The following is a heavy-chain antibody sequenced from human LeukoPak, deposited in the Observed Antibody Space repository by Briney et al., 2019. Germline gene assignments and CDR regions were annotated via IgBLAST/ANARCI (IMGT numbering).Heavy chain of an antibody. D-gene: IGHD1-26*01. CDR1: GGSISSGSYY. CDR3: ASHQRTPSGSYSPFDY. Sequence: SETLSLTCTVSGGSISSGSYYWSWIRQPAGKGLEWIGRIYTSGSTNYNPSLKSRVTISVDTSKNQFSLKLSSVTAADTAVYYCASHQRTPSGSYSPFDYWGQGTLVTVSS. CDR2: IYTSGST. J-gene: IGHJ4*02. V-gene: IGHV4-61*02.